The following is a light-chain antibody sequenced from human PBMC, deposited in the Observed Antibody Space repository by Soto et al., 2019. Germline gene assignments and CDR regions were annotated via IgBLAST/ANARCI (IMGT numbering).Light chain of an antibody. J-gene: IGKJ1*01. CDR1: QSISSS. CDR3: QQYNSYSRT. Sequence: DIRMTQSPSSLSASVGDRVTITCRASQSISSSLNWFQQKPGKAPKLLIYAASSLQSGVPSRFSGSGSGTDFTLTISSLQPEDFATYYCQQYNSYSRTFGQGTKVEI. V-gene: IGKV1-39*01. CDR2: AAS.